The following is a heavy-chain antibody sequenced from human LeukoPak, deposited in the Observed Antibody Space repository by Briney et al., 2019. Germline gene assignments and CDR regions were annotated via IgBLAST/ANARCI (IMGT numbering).Heavy chain of an antibody. J-gene: IGHJ4*01. CDR1: GYTFTSYD. D-gene: IGHD4-11*01. Sequence: ASVKVSCKASGYTFTSYDINWVRQATGQGLEWMGWINPNSGGTNYAQKFQGRVTMTRDTSISTAYMELSRLRSDDMAVYYCARDRGRYSNYVCDYWGQGTLVTVSS. CDR2: INPNSGGT. V-gene: IGHV1-2*02. CDR3: ARDRGRYSNYVCDY.